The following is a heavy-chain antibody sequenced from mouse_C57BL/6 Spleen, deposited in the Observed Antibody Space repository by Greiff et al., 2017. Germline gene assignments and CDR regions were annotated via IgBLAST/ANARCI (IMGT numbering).Heavy chain of an antibody. Sequence: EVKLVESGGGLVQPGGSLSLSCAASGFTFTDYYMSWVRQPPGKALEWLGFIRNKANGYTTEYSASVKGRFTISRDNSQSILYLQMNALRAEDSAADYCARCPELGTWFAYWGQGTLVTVSA. CDR2: IRNKANGYTT. D-gene: IGHD4-1*01. CDR1: GFTFTDYY. V-gene: IGHV7-3*01. J-gene: IGHJ3*01. CDR3: ARCPELGTWFAY.